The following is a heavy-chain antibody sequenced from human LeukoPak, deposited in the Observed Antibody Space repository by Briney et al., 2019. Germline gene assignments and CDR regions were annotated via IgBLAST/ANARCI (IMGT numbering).Heavy chain of an antibody. J-gene: IGHJ6*03. D-gene: IGHD2-15*01. V-gene: IGHV4-39*01. CDR1: GGSISSSSYY. CDR3: ARVALGECSGGSCYSGYYYMDV. Sequence: PSETLSLTCSVSGGSISSSSYYWGWIRQPPGKGLEWIVSIYYSGSTYYNSSLKSRVTISVDTSKNQFSLKLSSATAADTAVYYCARVALGECSGGSCYSGYYYMDVWGKGTTVTVSS. CDR2: IYYSGST.